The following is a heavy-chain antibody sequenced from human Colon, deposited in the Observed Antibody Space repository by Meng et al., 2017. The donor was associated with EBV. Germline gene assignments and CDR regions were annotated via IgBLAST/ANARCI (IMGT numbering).Heavy chain of an antibody. Sequence: VDPLDAGPGLVGPPGNLSLTCGVSGCPISSNIRWTWVRQPPGKGLEWIGDIDDSGSTNYNPSLNSRISISLDKSKNHFSLKVNSVTAADTAVYYCARGKQDAWELLAYWGQGALVTVSS. CDR3: ARGKQDAWELLAY. J-gene: IGHJ4*02. CDR2: IDDSGST. CDR1: GCPISSNIR. V-gene: IGHV4-4*03. D-gene: IGHD1-26*01.